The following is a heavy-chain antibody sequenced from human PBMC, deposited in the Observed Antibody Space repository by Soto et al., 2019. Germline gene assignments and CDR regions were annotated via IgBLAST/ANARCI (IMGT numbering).Heavy chain of an antibody. CDR3: ARATYIVGATAPFDY. D-gene: IGHD1-26*01. J-gene: IGHJ4*02. Sequence: SETLSLTCTVSGGSISSYYWSWIRQPPGKGLEWIGYIYYSGSTYYNPSLKSRVTTSVDTSKNQFSLKLSSVTAADTAVYYCARATYIVGATAPFDYWGQGTLVTVSS. CDR1: GGSISSYY. V-gene: IGHV4-59*12. CDR2: IYYSGST.